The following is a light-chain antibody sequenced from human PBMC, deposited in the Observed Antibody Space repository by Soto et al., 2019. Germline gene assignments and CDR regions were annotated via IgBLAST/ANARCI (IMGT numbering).Light chain of an antibody. CDR2: EGT. CDR1: SSDVGSYDL. J-gene: IGLJ2*01. Sequence: QSALTQPASVSGSPGQSITISCTGTSSDVGSYDLVSWYQQHPGKSPQLMIYEGTKRPSGVSNRFSGSKSGKAASLTISGLQAEDEADYYCTSYIGSYVILGGGTKVTVL. V-gene: IGLV2-23*01. CDR3: TSYIGSYVI.